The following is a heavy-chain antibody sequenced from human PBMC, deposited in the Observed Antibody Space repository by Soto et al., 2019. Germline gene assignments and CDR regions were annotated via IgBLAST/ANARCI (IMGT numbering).Heavy chain of an antibody. CDR3: ARHERITIFGVVHYYYYGMDV. CDR2: IDPSDSYT. D-gene: IGHD3-3*01. CDR1: GYSFAGYW. J-gene: IGHJ6*02. V-gene: IGHV5-10-1*01. Sequence: PGESLKISCKGSGYSFAGYWITWVRQKPGKGLEWMGRIDPSDSYTNYSPSFQGHVTISADKSISTAYLQWSSLKAPDTAMYYCARHERITIFGVVHYYYYGMDVWGQGTTVTVSS.